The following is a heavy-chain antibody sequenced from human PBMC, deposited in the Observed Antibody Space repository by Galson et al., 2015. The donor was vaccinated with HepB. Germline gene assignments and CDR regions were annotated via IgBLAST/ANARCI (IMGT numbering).Heavy chain of an antibody. CDR2: LNADGRTT. CDR1: GFTFSTFW. J-gene: IGHJ6*02. V-gene: IGHV3-74*01. Sequence: SLRLSCAASGFTFSTFWMHWVRQTPGKGLVWVSRLNADGRTTDYMDSVKGRFTISRDNANSMLFLQMDSLTDEDTGIYYCARDLKHNFDSTYGMDVWGPGTTVTVSS. D-gene: IGHD3-9*01. CDR3: ARDLKHNFDSTYGMDV.